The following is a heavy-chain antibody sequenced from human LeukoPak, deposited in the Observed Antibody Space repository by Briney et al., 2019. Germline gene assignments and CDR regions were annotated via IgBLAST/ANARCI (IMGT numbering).Heavy chain of an antibody. CDR3: ARSIGYCSSTTCPNRYFDY. V-gene: IGHV3-7*03. Sequence: GGSLRLSCAASGFTFSSSWMTWVRQAPGKGLEWVANIKQDGSETYYVDSVKGRFTISRDNAKNSLYLQMNSLRAEDTAVYYCARSIGYCSSTTCPNRYFDYWGQGTLVTVSS. D-gene: IGHD2-2*01. J-gene: IGHJ4*02. CDR1: GFTFSSSW. CDR2: IKQDGSET.